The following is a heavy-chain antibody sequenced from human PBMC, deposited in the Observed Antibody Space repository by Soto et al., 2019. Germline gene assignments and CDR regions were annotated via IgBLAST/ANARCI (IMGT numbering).Heavy chain of an antibody. D-gene: IGHD3-22*01. CDR1: GGTFSSYA. CDR3: ARDGGYYDSSGYYEVSGY. CDR2: IIPIFGTA. Sequence: SVKVSCKASGGTFSSYAISWVRQAPGQGLEWMGGIIPIFGTANYAQKFQGRVTITADESTSTAYMELSSLRSEDTAVYYCARDGGYYDSSGYYEVSGYWGQGTLVTVSS. J-gene: IGHJ4*02. V-gene: IGHV1-69*13.